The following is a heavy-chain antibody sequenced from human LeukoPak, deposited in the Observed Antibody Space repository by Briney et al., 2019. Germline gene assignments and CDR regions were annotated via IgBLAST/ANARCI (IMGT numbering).Heavy chain of an antibody. CDR2: INGSGGST. CDR3: AKDNTYYYDTSGYLDAFDF. Sequence: GSLRLSCAASGFTFSSYAMSWVRQAPGKGLEWVSAINGSGGSTYYADSVKGRFTISRDNSKNTLYLQMNSLRAEDTAVYFCAKDNTYYYDTSGYLDAFDFWGQGTMVTVSS. V-gene: IGHV3-23*01. J-gene: IGHJ3*01. CDR1: GFTFSSYA. D-gene: IGHD3-22*01.